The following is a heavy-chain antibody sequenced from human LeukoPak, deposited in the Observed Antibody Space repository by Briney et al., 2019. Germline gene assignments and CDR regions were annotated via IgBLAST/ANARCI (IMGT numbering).Heavy chain of an antibody. D-gene: IGHD3-22*01. CDR1: GFTFSSYG. CDR3: AKLGYYYDSKPSFDAFDI. J-gene: IGHJ3*02. Sequence: PGGSLRLSCAASGFTFSSYGMHWVRQAPGKGLEWVAVISYDGSNKYYADSVKGRFTISRDNSKNTLYLQMNSLRAEDTAVYYCAKLGYYYDSKPSFDAFDIWGQGTMVTVSS. CDR2: ISYDGSNK. V-gene: IGHV3-30*18.